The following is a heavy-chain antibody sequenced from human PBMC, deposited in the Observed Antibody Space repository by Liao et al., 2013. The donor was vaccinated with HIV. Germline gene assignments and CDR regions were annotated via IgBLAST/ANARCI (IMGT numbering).Heavy chain of an antibody. J-gene: IGHJ4*02. CDR3: ARVNWGSGRGDFDY. D-gene: IGHD7-27*01. CDR2: MYYSGRS. V-gene: IGHV4-39*07. Sequence: QVQLRESGPGLVKPSETLSLTCTVSGGSISSSSYYWDWIRQPPGKGLEWIGSMYYSGRSYYNTSLKSRVTISIDTSKNQFSLKLSSVTAADTAIYYCARVNWGSGRGDFDYWGQGTLVTVSS. CDR1: GGSISSSSYY.